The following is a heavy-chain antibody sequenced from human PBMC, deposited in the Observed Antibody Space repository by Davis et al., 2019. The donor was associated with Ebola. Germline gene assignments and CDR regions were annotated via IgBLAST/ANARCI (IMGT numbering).Heavy chain of an antibody. CDR3: ARGAHCSGGSCSTSIYYYYGMDV. Sequence: MPSETLSLTCTVSGGSISSSSYYWGWIRQPPGKGLEWIGSIYYSGSTYYNPSLKSRVTISVDTSKNQFSLKLSSVTAADTAVYYCARGAHCSGGSCSTSIYYYYGMDVWGQGTTVTVSS. CDR1: GGSISSSSYY. J-gene: IGHJ6*02. V-gene: IGHV4-39*01. D-gene: IGHD2-15*01. CDR2: IYYSGST.